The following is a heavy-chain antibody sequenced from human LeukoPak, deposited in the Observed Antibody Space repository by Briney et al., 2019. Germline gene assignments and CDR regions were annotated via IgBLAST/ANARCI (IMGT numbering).Heavy chain of an antibody. CDR3: ARSTGATEDYYYMDV. CDR2: ISSSGSTI. J-gene: IGHJ6*03. D-gene: IGHD5-24*01. CDR1: GFTFSDYY. Sequence: GGSLRLSCAASGFTFSDYYMSWIRQAPGKGLEWVSYISSSGSTIYYADSVKGRFTISRDNAKNSLYLQMNSLRAEDTAVYYCARSTGATEDYYYMDVWGKGTTVTVSS. V-gene: IGHV3-11*04.